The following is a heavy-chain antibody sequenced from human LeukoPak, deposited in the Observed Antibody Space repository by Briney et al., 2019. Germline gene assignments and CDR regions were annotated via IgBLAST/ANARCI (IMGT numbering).Heavy chain of an antibody. Sequence: ASVRVSCKASGGTFSSYAISWVRQAPGQGLEWMGGIIPIFGTANYAQKFQGRVTITADESTSTAYMELSSLRSEDTAVYYCATDRPTPSYYYDSSGYPSRAFDIWGQGTMVTVSS. V-gene: IGHV1-69*13. D-gene: IGHD3-22*01. J-gene: IGHJ3*02. CDR1: GGTFSSYA. CDR3: ATDRPTPSYYYDSSGYPSRAFDI. CDR2: IIPIFGTA.